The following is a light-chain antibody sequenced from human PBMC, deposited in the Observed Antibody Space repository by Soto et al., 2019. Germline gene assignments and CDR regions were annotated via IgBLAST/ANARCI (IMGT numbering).Light chain of an antibody. CDR2: AAS. J-gene: IGKJ2*01. V-gene: IGKV1-9*01. CDR1: QGINIF. Sequence: DIQLTQSPSFLSASVGDRVTLTCRASQGINIFLAWFQQKPGKAPNLLISAASTLQSGVPSRFSGSGSETEFTLTITSLQPEDSATYYCQQRNSYPRTFGQGTKVDI. CDR3: QQRNSYPRT.